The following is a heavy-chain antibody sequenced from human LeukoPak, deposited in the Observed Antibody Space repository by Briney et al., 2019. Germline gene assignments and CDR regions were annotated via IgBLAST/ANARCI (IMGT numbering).Heavy chain of an antibody. J-gene: IGHJ4*02. V-gene: IGHV3-30*04. Sequence: GGSLRLSCAASGFTFSSYAMHWVRQAPGKGLEWVAVISYDGSNKYYADSVKGRFTISRDNSKNTLYLQMNSLRAEDTAVYYCVRGSGGYYSRLDYWGQGTLVTVSS. CDR2: ISYDGSNK. D-gene: IGHD1-26*01. CDR3: VRGSGGYYSRLDY. CDR1: GFTFSSYA.